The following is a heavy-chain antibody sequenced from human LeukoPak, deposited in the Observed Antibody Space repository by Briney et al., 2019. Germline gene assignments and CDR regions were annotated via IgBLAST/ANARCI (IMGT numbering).Heavy chain of an antibody. D-gene: IGHD2-21*02. CDR3: AKDRVTYCGGDCYSPLGTFDY. CDR1: GFTFSSYG. V-gene: IGHV3-30*18. J-gene: IGHJ4*02. CDR2: ISYDGSNK. Sequence: PGGSLRLSCAASGFTFSSYGMHWVRQAPGKGLEWVAVISYDGSNKYYADSVKGRFTISRDNSKNTLYLQMNSLRAEDTAVYYCAKDRVTYCGGDCYSPLGTFDYWGQGTLVTVSS.